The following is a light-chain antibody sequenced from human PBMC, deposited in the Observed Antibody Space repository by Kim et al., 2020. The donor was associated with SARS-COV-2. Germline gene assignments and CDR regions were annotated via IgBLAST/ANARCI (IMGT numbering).Light chain of an antibody. V-gene: IGLV3-19*01. CDR3: NSRDRSTNQLV. J-gene: IGLJ2*01. CDR1: TLRSHY. Sequence: LGQTVRITCQGDTLRSHYATWYQQKPGQAPVVVIYGRNDRLSGIPDRFSGSSTGDTASLTINGAQAEDEADYYCNSRDRSTNQLVFGGGTQLTVL. CDR2: GRN.